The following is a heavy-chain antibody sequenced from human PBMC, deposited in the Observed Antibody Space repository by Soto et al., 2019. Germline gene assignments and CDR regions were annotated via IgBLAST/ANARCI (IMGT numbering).Heavy chain of an antibody. D-gene: IGHD3-10*01. CDR1: GGSISSSSYY. CDR2: IYYSGST. V-gene: IGHV4-39*01. J-gene: IGHJ6*02. CDR3: AIHASMVRAYGMDV. Sequence: SETLPLTCTVSGGSISSSSYYWGWIRQPPGKGLEWIGSIYYSGSTYYNPSLKSRVTISVDTSKNQFSLKLSSVTAADTAVYYCAIHASMVRAYGMDVWGQGTTVTVSS.